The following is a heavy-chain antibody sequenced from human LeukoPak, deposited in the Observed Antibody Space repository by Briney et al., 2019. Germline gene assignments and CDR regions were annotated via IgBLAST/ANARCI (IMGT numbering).Heavy chain of an antibody. J-gene: IGHJ4*02. V-gene: IGHV3-48*01. CDR1: GFTFSSYS. Sequence: GGSLRLSCAASGFTFSSYSMNWVRQAPGKGLEWVSYISSSSSTKYYADSVKGRFTISRDNSKNTLYLQMNSLRAEDTAVYYCAKASITMIVVVINYDYWGQGTLVTVSS. CDR3: AKASITMIVVVINYDY. CDR2: ISSSSSTK. D-gene: IGHD3-22*01.